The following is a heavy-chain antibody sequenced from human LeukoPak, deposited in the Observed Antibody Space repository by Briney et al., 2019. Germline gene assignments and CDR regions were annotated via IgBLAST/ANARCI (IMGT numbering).Heavy chain of an antibody. Sequence: PGGSLRLSCAASGFTFSSYAMSWVRQAPGKGLEWVSAISGGGASGGRTYYADAVKGRFTISRDNSKNTLYLQMNSPRAEDTAVYYCAKGLQWELPCDYWGQGTLVTVSS. CDR2: ISGGGASGGRT. D-gene: IGHD1-26*01. CDR3: AKGLQWELPCDY. CDR1: GFTFSSYA. J-gene: IGHJ4*02. V-gene: IGHV3-23*01.